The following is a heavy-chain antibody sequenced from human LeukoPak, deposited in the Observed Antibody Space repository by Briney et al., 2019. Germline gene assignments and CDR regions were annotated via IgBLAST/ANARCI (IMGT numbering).Heavy chain of an antibody. CDR2: IYTSGST. CDR1: GGSISSGSCY. Sequence: SGTLSLTCTVSGGSISSGSCYWSWIRQPAGKGLEWIGRIYTSGSTKYNPSLKSRVTISVDTSKNQFSLKLSSVTAADTAVYYCARVTSDWFDPWGQGTLVTVSS. V-gene: IGHV4-61*02. CDR3: ARVTSDWFDP. J-gene: IGHJ5*02. D-gene: IGHD2-2*01.